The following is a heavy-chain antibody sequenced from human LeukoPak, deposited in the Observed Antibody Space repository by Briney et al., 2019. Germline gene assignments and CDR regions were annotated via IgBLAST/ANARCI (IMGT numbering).Heavy chain of an antibody. CDR3: ATCGVNWGYYFDY. J-gene: IGHJ4*02. CDR2: ISSDSNHI. CDR1: GFPFNTYS. D-gene: IGHD7-27*01. V-gene: IGHV3-21*01. Sequence: KPGGSLRLSCAASGFPFNTYSMNWVRQAPGKGLEWVSSISSDSNHIYYADSVRGRFIVSRDNTAKSLFLQMNSLRAEDTAVYYCATCGVNWGYYFDYWGQGTLVTVSS.